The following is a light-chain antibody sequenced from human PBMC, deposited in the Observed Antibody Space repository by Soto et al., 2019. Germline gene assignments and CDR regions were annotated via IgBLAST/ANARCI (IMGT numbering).Light chain of an antibody. CDR1: QSIGIY. CDR2: AAS. V-gene: IGKV1-39*01. CDR3: QQSDSTPWT. J-gene: IGKJ1*01. Sequence: DIQMTQSPSSLSASVGDRVTISCRASQSIGIYLNRYQQKPGKAPKFLIYAASYVQTGAPSRFSGSGSGTDFTLTITSLQPEDSATYYCQQSDSTPWTFGQGTKVDIK.